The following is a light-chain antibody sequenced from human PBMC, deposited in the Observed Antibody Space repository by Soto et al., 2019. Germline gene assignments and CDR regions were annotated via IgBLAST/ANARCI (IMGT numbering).Light chain of an antibody. CDR1: SSDIGAYNY. CDR3: CSFTSINTWV. CDR2: EVS. Sequence: QSALTQPPSASGSPGQSVTISCTGTSSDIGAYNYVSWYQQHPGTAPKLMIHEVSKRPSGVPDRFSGSKSGNTASLTISGLQTEDEADYYCCSFTSINTWVFGGGTKLTVL. J-gene: IGLJ3*02. V-gene: IGLV2-8*01.